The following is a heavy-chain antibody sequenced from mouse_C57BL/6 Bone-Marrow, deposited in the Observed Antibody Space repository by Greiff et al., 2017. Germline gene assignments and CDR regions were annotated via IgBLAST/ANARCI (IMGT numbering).Heavy chain of an antibody. Sequence: QVQLQQSGAELARPGASVKLSCKASGYTFTSYGISWVKQRTGKGLAWIGEIYPRSGNTYYNEKFKGKATLTADKSSSTAYMELRSLTSEDSAVYFCARCPYYYGSSYDYWGQGTTLTVSS. J-gene: IGHJ2*01. CDR2: IYPRSGNT. V-gene: IGHV1-81*01. D-gene: IGHD1-1*01. CDR1: GYTFTSYG. CDR3: ARCPYYYGSSYDY.